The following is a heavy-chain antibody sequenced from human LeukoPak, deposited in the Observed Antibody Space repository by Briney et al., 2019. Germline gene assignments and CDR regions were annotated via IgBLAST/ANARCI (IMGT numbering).Heavy chain of an antibody. CDR1: GGTISSYD. CDR2: IYYSGST. V-gene: IGHV4-59*01. CDR3: ARGRDSSSWNDAFDI. D-gene: IGHD6-13*01. J-gene: IGHJ3*02. Sequence: SEILTLTCTVSGGTISSYDWSWIRQPPGKGLEWIGYIYYSGSTNYNPSLKSGVTISVDTSKKQFSLKLSSVTAADTAVYYCARGRDSSSWNDAFDIWGQGTMVTVSS.